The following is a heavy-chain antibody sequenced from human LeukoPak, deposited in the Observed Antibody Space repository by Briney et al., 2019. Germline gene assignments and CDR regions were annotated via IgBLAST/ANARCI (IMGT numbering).Heavy chain of an antibody. CDR1: GDSISSYY. D-gene: IGHD1-26*01. J-gene: IGHJ4*02. CDR3: ARERRSGSYYYFDY. V-gene: IGHV4-59*01. CDR2: VYYSGSA. Sequence: RPSETLSLTCSVSGDSISSYYWSWIRQPPGKGLEWIGYVYYSGSANYSPSLKSRVTISVDTSKNQFSLKLSSVTAADTAVYYCARERRSGSYYYFDYWGQGTLVTVSS.